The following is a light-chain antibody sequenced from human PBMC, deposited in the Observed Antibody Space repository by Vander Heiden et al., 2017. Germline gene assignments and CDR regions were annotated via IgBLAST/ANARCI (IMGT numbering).Light chain of an antibody. CDR1: RIISNY. CDR3: QQTDSTPVT. Sequence: DIQMTQSPSSLSASVGDKVTITCRASRIISNYLNWYHQKPGRAPKVLIYAASNLQSGVPSRFSGSGSATDFTPTISSLQPEDFGIYYCQQTDSTPVTFGQGTKVEIK. V-gene: IGKV1-39*01. CDR2: AAS. J-gene: IGKJ1*01.